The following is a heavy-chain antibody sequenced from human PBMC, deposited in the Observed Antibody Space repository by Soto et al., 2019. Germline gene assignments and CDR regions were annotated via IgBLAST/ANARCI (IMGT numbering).Heavy chain of an antibody. CDR3: GRVSGSGYYSWGY. Sequence: QGQLVQSGAEVKKPWASVKVSCKASGYTFINYGISWVRQAPGQGLEWMGRISTYNGNTNYAQKLQGRVTMTTDTATSTAYMELRSLRYDDPAVYYCGRVSGSGYYSWGYWGQGTLVTVSS. CDR1: GYTFINYG. J-gene: IGHJ4*02. V-gene: IGHV1-18*01. D-gene: IGHD5-12*01. CDR2: ISTYNGNT.